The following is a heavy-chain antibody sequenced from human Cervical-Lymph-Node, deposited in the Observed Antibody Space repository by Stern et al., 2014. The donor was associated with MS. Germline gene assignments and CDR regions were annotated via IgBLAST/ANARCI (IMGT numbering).Heavy chain of an antibody. CDR2: IYPGDSET. CDR3: ARQTTAWASDV. Sequence: EVQLVQSGAELIRPGESLKISCKGAGYKFSIYWVAWVRQMPGKDLEWMGTIYPGDSETRYSPSFQGQVTCSAVKSTGSAYLKWSSLNASDTARYFCARQTTAWASDVWGQGTLVTVSS. D-gene: IGHD1-14*01. CDR1: GYKFSIYW. J-gene: IGHJ4*02. V-gene: IGHV5-51*01.